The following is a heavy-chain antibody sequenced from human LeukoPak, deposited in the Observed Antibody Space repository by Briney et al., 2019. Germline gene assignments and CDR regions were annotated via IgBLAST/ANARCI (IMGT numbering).Heavy chain of an antibody. Sequence: PGGSLRLSCSASGFTFSSYAMLWVRQAPGKGLEYVSAISSNGGSTYYADSVKGRFTISRDNSKNTLYLQMSSLRAEDTAVYYCVKEGGSTDYDFWSGYYEYWGQGTLVTVSS. J-gene: IGHJ4*02. V-gene: IGHV3-64D*06. D-gene: IGHD3-3*01. CDR1: GFTFSSYA. CDR2: ISSNGGST. CDR3: VKEGGSTDYDFWSGYYEY.